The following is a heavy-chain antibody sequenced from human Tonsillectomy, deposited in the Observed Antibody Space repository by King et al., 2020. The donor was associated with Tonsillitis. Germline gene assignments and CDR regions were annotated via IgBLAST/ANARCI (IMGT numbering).Heavy chain of an antibody. V-gene: IGHV4-34*01. CDR1: GGSFSGYY. D-gene: IGHD3-3*01. CDR3: ARGKYDVWSGYPDYLDY. CDR2: IYHSGST. J-gene: IGHJ4*02. Sequence: VQLQQWGAGLLKPSETLSLTCAVYGGSFSGYYWSWIRQPPGKGLEWIGEIYHSGSTNYNPSLKSRVTISLDTSKNQFSLKLSSVTAADTAVYYCARGKYDVWSGYPDYLDYWGQGTLVTVSS.